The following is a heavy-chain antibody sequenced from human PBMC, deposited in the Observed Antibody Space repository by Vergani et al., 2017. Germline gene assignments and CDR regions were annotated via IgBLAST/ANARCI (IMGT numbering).Heavy chain of an antibody. D-gene: IGHD6-13*01. CDR3: AKGTRSSSWYPPLGY. CDR2: ISYDGSNK. V-gene: IGHV3-30*18. Sequence: QVQLVESGGGVVQPGRSLRLSCAASGFTFSSYGMHWVRQAPGKGLEWVAVISYDGSNKYYADSVKGRFTISRDNSKNTLYLQMNSLRAEDTAVYYCAKGTRSSSWYPPLGYWGQGTLVTVSS. CDR1: GFTFSSYG. J-gene: IGHJ4*02.